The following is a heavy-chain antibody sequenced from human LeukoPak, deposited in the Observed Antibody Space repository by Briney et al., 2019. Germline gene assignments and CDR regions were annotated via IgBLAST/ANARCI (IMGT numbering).Heavy chain of an antibody. D-gene: IGHD5-18*01. CDR2: ISGSSGST. V-gene: IGHV3-23*01. Sequence: GGSLRLSCAASGFTFSNYAMNWVRQAPGKGLEWVSGISGSSGSTYYADSVKGRFTISRDNSKNTLYLQMNSLRDEDTAVYYCAKTSDSYTYYYGMDVWGQGTTVTVSS. CDR3: AKTSDSYTYYYGMDV. CDR1: GFTFSNYA. J-gene: IGHJ6*02.